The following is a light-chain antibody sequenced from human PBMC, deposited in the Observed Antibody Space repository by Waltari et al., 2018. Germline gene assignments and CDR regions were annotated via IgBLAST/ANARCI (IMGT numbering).Light chain of an antibody. J-gene: IGKJ3*01. CDR2: AAS. CDR1: QAISSF. V-gene: IGKV1-9*01. CDR3: QQLNSYPLT. Sequence: IQLTQSPSSLSASVGDRVTITCRASQAISSFLACYQQKPGKAPKLLIYAASTLQSGVPSRFSGSGSGTDFTLTISSLQPEDFATYYCQQLNSYPLTFGPGTKVDIK.